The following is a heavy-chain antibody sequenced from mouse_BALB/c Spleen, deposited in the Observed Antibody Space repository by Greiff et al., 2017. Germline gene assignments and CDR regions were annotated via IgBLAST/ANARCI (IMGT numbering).Heavy chain of an antibody. Sequence: EVMLVESGGGLVKPGGSLKLSCAASGFTFSSYAMSWVRQTPEKRLEWVATISDGGSYTYYPDSVKGRFTISRDNAKNNLYLQMSSLKSEDTAMYYCARGYPYFDYWGQGTTLTVSS. D-gene: IGHD2-2*01. CDR3: ARGYPYFDY. CDR1: GFTFSSYA. J-gene: IGHJ2*01. CDR2: ISDGGSYT. V-gene: IGHV5-6*03.